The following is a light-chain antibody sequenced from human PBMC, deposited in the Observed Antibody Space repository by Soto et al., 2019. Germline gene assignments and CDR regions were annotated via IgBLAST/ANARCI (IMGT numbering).Light chain of an antibody. Sequence: ETVLTQSPATLSLSPGERATLSCRASQSISSFLAWYQQKPGQAPRLLIYDASNRATGIPARFSGSGSGTDSTLTITSPEPEDFAVYYCQQRTNWAWTFGHGTKVEIK. CDR3: QQRTNWAWT. J-gene: IGKJ1*01. CDR2: DAS. CDR1: QSISSF. V-gene: IGKV3-11*01.